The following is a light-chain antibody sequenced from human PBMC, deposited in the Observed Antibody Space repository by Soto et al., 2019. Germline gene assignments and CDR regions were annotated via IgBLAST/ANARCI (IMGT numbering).Light chain of an antibody. J-gene: IGLJ2*01. CDR3: SSYTTSVTLV. CDR1: GSDVGGYNF. CDR2: EVS. Sequence: QSVLTQPASVSGSPGQSITISCTGTGSDVGGYNFVSWYQQHLDKAPKLIIYEVSNRPSGVSNRFSASKSGNTASLTISGLQPEDEAEYYCSSYTTSVTLVFGGGTK. V-gene: IGLV2-14*01.